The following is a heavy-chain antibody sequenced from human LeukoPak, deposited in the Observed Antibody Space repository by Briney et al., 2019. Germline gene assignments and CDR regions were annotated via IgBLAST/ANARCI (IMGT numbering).Heavy chain of an antibody. CDR1: GYTFTGYY. J-gene: IGHJ4*02. Sequence: ASVKVSCKASGYTFTGYYMHWVRQAPGQGLEWMGWINPNSGGTNYAQKFQGRVTMTRDTSISTAYMELSRLRSDDTAVYYCARGGGSFLSLSPYYFDYWGQGTLVTVSS. D-gene: IGHD3-16*01. CDR2: INPNSGGT. V-gene: IGHV1-2*02. CDR3: ARGGGSFLSLSPYYFDY.